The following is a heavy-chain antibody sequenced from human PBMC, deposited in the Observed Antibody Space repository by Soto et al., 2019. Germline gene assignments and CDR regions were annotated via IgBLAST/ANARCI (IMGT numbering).Heavy chain of an antibody. V-gene: IGHV3-30*18. CDR2: ISYDGSNK. CDR3: AKEDSSGYYPTGGYFDL. Sequence: QVQLVESGGGVVQPGRSLRLSCAASGFTFSSYGMHWVRQAPGKGLEWVAVISYDGSNKYYADSVKGRFTISRDNSKNTLYLQMTSLRAEDTAVYYCAKEDSSGYYPTGGYFDLWGRGTLVTVSS. J-gene: IGHJ2*01. D-gene: IGHD3-22*01. CDR1: GFTFSSYG.